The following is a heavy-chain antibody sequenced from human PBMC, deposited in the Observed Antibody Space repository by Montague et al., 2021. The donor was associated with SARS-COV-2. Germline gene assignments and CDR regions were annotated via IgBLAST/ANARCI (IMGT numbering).Heavy chain of an antibody. J-gene: IGHJ3*02. CDR1: GDSVSSKSVA. Sequence: CAISGDSVSSKSVAWNWLRQSPSRGLELLGRTYYRSKWDSDYAESVKRRLVITPDTSKSQVSLQLNSVIPEVTAVYFCASPEITLPGLDAFDIWGQGTMVTVS. V-gene: IGHV6-1*01. D-gene: IGHD6-19*01. CDR2: TYYRSKWDS. CDR3: ASPEITLPGLDAFDI.